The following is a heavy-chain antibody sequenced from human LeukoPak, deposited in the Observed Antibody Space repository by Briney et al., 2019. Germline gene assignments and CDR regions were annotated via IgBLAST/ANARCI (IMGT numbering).Heavy chain of an antibody. V-gene: IGHV3-23*01. CDR2: ISPGGSDT. J-gene: IGHJ4*02. CDR3: AKRGGYETIDAFDY. CDR1: GFTFNSYA. Sequence: PGGSLRLSCAASGFTFNSYAMSWVRQAPGKGLEWVSAISPGGSDTYNADSVRGRFTISRDNSKNTLYLQMSSLRAEDSAVYYCAKRGGYETIDAFDYWGQGTLVTLSS. D-gene: IGHD3-16*01.